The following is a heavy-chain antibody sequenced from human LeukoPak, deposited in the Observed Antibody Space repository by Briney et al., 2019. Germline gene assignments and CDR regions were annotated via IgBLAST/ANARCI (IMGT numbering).Heavy chain of an antibody. V-gene: IGHV4-39*07. CDR3: ARAAAGNHPYYYYGMDV. D-gene: IGHD6-13*01. J-gene: IGHJ6*02. CDR2: IYDSGST. Sequence: SETLSLTCTVSGGSIRSSYYYWGWIRQPPGKGLEWIGSIYDSGSTNYNPSLKSRVTISVDTSKNQFSLKLSSVTAADTAVYYCARAAAGNHPYYYYGMDVWGQGTTVTVSS. CDR1: GGSIRSSYYY.